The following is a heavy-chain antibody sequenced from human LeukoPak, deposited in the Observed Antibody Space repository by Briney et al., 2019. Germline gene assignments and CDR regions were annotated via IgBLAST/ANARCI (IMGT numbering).Heavy chain of an antibody. Sequence: GGSLRLSCAASGFTVSSNSMSWVPQAPGKGLEWVSVIYSCGSTYYADPVKGRFTISRDNSKNTLYLKMNSLRAEDTAVYYCARDTTNYYDSSGYYYYWYFDLWGRGNLVTVSS. CDR3: ARDTTNYYDSSGYYYYWYFDL. CDR2: IYSCGST. V-gene: IGHV3-53*01. J-gene: IGHJ2*01. CDR1: GFTVSSNS. D-gene: IGHD3-22*01.